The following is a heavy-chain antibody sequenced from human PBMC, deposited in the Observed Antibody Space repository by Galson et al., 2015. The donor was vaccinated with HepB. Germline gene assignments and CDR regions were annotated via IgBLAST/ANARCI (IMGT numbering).Heavy chain of an antibody. Sequence: SLRLSCAASGFSISNHYINWVRQAPGKGLEWVSFIDTRDRIKYVDSVKGRITISRDSSKNTLYFQINSMRAEDTAVYYCARDREYFDLWGRGTLVTVSS. D-gene: IGHD2/OR15-2a*01. CDR1: GFSISNHY. CDR3: ARDREYFDL. CDR2: IDTRDRI. J-gene: IGHJ2*01. V-gene: IGHV3-66*01.